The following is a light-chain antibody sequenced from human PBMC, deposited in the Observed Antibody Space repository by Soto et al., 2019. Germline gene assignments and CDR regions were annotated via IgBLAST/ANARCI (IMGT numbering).Light chain of an antibody. CDR1: SSDVGGYNY. CDR2: DVT. Sequence: QSVLTQSRSVSGSPGQSVTISCTGTSSDVGGYNYVSWYQQHPGKAPELLIYDVTKRPSGVPDRFSGSKSGNTASLTISGLQADDEADYYCCSYAGSYTYVFGTGTKVTVL. CDR3: CSYAGSYTYV. J-gene: IGLJ1*01. V-gene: IGLV2-11*01.